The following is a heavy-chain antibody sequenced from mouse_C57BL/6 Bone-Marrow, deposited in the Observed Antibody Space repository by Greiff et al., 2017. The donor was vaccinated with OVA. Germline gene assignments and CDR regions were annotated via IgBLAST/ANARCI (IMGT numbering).Heavy chain of an antibody. J-gene: IGHJ2*01. V-gene: IGHV5-6*01. Sequence: EVKLVESGGDLVQPGGSLKLSCAASGFTFSRYGMSLVRQPPDKRLEWVATISSGGSYTYYPDSVKGRFTISRDNAKNTLYLQMSSLKSEDTAMYYCARHGDYGSFFDYWGQGTTLTVSS. CDR1: GFTFSRYG. D-gene: IGHD1-1*01. CDR2: ISSGGSYT. CDR3: ARHGDYGSFFDY.